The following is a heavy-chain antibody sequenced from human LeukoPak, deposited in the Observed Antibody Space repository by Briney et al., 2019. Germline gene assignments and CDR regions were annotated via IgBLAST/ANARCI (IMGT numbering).Heavy chain of an antibody. Sequence: PSETLSLTCAVSGGSIKSNNWWSWVRQPPGKGLEWIGEIYHSGSTNYNPSLKSRVTISVDTSKNQFSLKLSSVTAADTAVYYCARAGSGYSFDIWGQGTMVTVSS. J-gene: IGHJ3*02. D-gene: IGHD3-22*01. CDR3: ARAGSGYSFDI. CDR1: GGSIKSNNW. V-gene: IGHV4-4*02. CDR2: IYHSGST.